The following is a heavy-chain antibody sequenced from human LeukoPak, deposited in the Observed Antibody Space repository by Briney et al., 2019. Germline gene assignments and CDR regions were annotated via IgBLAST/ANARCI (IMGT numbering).Heavy chain of an antibody. CDR1: GGTFSSYA. CDR2: IIPIFGTA. CDR3: ARGPYSYGPSGVYYGMDV. Sequence: SVKLSCKASGGTFSSYAISWVRQAPGQGLEWMGGIIPIFGTAHYAQKFQGRFTITADESTSTAYMELSSLRSEDTAVYYCARGPYSYGPSGVYYGMDVWGKGTTVAVSS. D-gene: IGHD5-18*01. J-gene: IGHJ6*04. V-gene: IGHV1-69*13.